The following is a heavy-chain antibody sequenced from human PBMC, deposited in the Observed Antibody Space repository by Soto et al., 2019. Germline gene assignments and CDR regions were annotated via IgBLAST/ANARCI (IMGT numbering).Heavy chain of an antibody. CDR3: AKDLKTAAISAYDY. Sequence: GSLRLSCAASGFTFSTYSMNWVRQAPGKGLEWVSYISSSSSTIFYTDSVKGRFTVSRDNSKSTLYLQMNTLRAEDTATYYCAKDLKTAAISAYDYWGQGALVTVSS. CDR1: GFTFSTYS. J-gene: IGHJ4*02. D-gene: IGHD2-21*02. V-gene: IGHV3-48*04. CDR2: ISSSSSTI.